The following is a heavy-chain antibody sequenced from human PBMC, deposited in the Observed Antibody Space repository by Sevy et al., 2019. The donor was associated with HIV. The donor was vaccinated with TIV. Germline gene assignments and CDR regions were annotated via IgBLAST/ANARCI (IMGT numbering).Heavy chain of an antibody. D-gene: IGHD3-22*01. CDR1: GFTFSSYE. J-gene: IGHJ4*02. CDR2: ISSSGSTI. Sequence: GGSLRLSCAASGFTFSSYEMNWVRQAPGKGLEWVSYISSSGSTIYYADSVKGRFTISRDNAKNSLYLQMNSLRGEDTAVYYCARVFEPITMIVVVAIDYWGQGTLVTVSS. CDR3: ARVFEPITMIVVVAIDY. V-gene: IGHV3-48*03.